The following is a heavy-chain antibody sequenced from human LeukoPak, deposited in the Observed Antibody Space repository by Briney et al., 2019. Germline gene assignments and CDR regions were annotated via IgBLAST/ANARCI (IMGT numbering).Heavy chain of an antibody. V-gene: IGHV3-33*01. CDR1: GFTFSSYG. J-gene: IGHJ4*02. CDR3: ARDGGARYFDY. Sequence: PGGSLRLSCAASGFTFSSYGMHWVRQAPGKGLEWVAVIWYDGSNKYYADSVEGRFTISRDNSKNTLYLQMNSLRAEDTAVYYCARDGGARYFDYWGQGTLVTVSS. CDR2: IWYDGSNK. D-gene: IGHD3-16*01.